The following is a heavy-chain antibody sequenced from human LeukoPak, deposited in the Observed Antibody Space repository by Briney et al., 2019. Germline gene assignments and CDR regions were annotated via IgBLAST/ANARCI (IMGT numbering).Heavy chain of an antibody. CDR2: ISSSSSYI. D-gene: IGHD3-22*01. Sequence: GGSLGLSCAASGFTFSSYSMNWVRQAPGKGLEWVSSISSSSSYIYYADSVKGRFTISRDNAKNSLYLQMNSLRAEDTAVYYCARFRSDYDSSGYPVDYWGQGTLVTVSS. CDR3: ARFRSDYDSSGYPVDY. V-gene: IGHV3-21*01. CDR1: GFTFSSYS. J-gene: IGHJ4*02.